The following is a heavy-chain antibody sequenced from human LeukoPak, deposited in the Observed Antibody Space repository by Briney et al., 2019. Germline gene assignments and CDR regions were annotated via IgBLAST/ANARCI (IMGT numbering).Heavy chain of an antibody. J-gene: IGHJ6*03. CDR2: IYTSGST. Sequence: SETLSLTCTVSGGSISSGSYYWSWIRQPAGKGLEWNGRIYTSGSTNYNPSLKSRVTMSVDTSKNQFSLKLSSVTAADTAVYYCARGPLPTTVVPGRPYHYYYYMDVWGKGTTVTVSS. CDR3: ARGPLPTTVVPGRPYHYYYYMDV. D-gene: IGHD4-11*01. CDR1: GGSISSGSYY. V-gene: IGHV4-61*02.